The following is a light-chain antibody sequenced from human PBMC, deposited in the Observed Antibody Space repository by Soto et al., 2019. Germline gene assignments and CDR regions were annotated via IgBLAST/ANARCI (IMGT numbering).Light chain of an antibody. J-gene: IGLJ3*02. CDR1: SSNIATNA. CDR2: SHN. CDR3: AAWDDTLDGWV. Sequence: QSVLTQPPSASGTPGQRVTISCSGSSSNIATNAVNWYQQLPGTAPKLLIYSHNRRPSGVPDRFSGSTSGTSASLAISGLQSEDEADYYCAAWDDTLDGWVFGGGTKLTVL. V-gene: IGLV1-44*01.